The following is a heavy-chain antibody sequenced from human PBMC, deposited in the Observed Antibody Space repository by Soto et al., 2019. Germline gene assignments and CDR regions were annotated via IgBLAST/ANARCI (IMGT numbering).Heavy chain of an antibody. CDR2: IYHSGST. Sequence: QVQLQESGPGLVKPSGTLSLTCAVSGGSISSSNWWSWVRQPPGKGLEWIGEIYHSGSTNYNPSLRRRGTISVAKTKRQFPLNLSPATAADTAVYCCASETRGYGGSGSTPWGDPWGQGTLVTASS. D-gene: IGHD3-10*01. V-gene: IGHV4-4*01. J-gene: IGHJ5*02. CDR1: GGSISSSNW. CDR3: ASETRGYGGSGSTPWGDP.